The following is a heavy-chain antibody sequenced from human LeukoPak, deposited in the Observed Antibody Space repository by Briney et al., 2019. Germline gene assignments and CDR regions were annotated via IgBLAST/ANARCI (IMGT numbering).Heavy chain of an antibody. CDR2: IKSRTDGETT. Sequence: PGGSLRLSCVDSGFTLTNAWMSWVRQAPGEGLEWIGRIKSRTDGETTNYAEPVRGRFTISRDDSKSAVYLQMNSLKIEDTAVYYCTTDLGTYYHGAQRLIPIDYWGQGTLVTVSS. CDR3: TTDLGTYYHGAQRLIPIDY. CDR1: GFTLTNAW. J-gene: IGHJ4*02. V-gene: IGHV3-15*01. D-gene: IGHD3-10*01.